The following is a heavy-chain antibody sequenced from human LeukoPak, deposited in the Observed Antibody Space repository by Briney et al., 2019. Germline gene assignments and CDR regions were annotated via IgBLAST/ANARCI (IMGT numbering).Heavy chain of an antibody. CDR2: INHSGST. V-gene: IGHV4-39*07. CDR1: GGSISSGDYY. D-gene: IGHD6-13*01. Sequence: SETLSLTCTVSGGSISSGDYYWSWIRQPPGKGLEWIGEINHSGSTNYNPSLKSRVSISVDTSKNQFSLKLSSVTAADTAVYYCARGKPAAGTYWGQGTLVTVSS. CDR3: ARGKPAAGTY. J-gene: IGHJ4*02.